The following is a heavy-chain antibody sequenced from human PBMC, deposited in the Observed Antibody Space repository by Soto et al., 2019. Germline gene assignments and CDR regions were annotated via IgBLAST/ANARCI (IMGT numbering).Heavy chain of an antibody. Sequence: QVQLVESGGGLVKPGGSLRLSCAASGFTFSDYYMNWIRQAPGKGLEWVSYISSSSSDTNYVDSVKGRFTISRDNAKNSLYLHMNSLRAEDTAVYYCASGLGGGYDNGGLDLWGQGTLVIVSS. J-gene: IGHJ5*02. CDR3: ASGLGGGYDNGGLDL. V-gene: IGHV3-11*06. D-gene: IGHD5-12*01. CDR1: GFTFSDYY. CDR2: ISSSSSDT.